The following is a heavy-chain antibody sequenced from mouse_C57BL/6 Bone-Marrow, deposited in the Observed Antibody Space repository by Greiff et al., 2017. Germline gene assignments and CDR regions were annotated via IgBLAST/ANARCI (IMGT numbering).Heavy chain of an antibody. CDR3: ARDGDDYDFDY. J-gene: IGHJ2*01. CDR1: GFTFSDFY. CDR2: SRNKANDYTT. Sequence: EVQRVESGGGLVQSGRSLRLSCATSGFTFSDFYMEWVRQAPGKGLEWIAASRNKANDYTTEYSASVKGRFIVSRDTSQSILYLQMNALRAEDTAIYYCARDGDDYDFDYWGQGTTLTVSS. V-gene: IGHV7-1*01. D-gene: IGHD2-4*01.